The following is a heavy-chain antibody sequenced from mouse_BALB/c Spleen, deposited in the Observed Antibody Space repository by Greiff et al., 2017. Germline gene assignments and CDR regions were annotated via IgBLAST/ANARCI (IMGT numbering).Heavy chain of an antibody. CDR2: IDTSDSYT. Sequence: VQLQQPGAELVMPGASVKMSCKASGYTFTDYWMHWVKQRPGQGLEWIGAIDTSDSYTSYNQKFKGKATLTVDESSSTAYMQLSSLTSEDSAVYYCATDYFDYWGQGTTLTVSS. J-gene: IGHJ2*01. CDR3: ATDYFDY. CDR1: GYTFTDYW. V-gene: IGHV1-69*01.